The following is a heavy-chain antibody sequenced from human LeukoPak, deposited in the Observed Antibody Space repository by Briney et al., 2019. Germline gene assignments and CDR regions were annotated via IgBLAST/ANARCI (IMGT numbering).Heavy chain of an antibody. V-gene: IGHV6-1*01. D-gene: IGHD3-16*01. Sequence: SQTLSLTCAISGDSVSSTNTAWNWIRQSPSRGLEWLGRTYYRTKWYTDYAVSVKSRITINPDTSKNQFSLQLNSLTPEDTAVYYCARSPRGALDYWGQGTPVTVSS. CDR3: ARSPRGALDY. CDR2: TYYRTKWYT. CDR1: GDSVSSTNTA. J-gene: IGHJ4*02.